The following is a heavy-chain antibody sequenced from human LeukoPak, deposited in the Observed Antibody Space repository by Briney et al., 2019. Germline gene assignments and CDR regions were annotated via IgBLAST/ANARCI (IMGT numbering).Heavy chain of an antibody. CDR3: ARDKYCTSRSCYFDY. Sequence: GESLKISCKGSGYSFTNYWIGWVPQMPGKGLEWMGIINPADSEIRYSPSFQGQVTMSADKSFSTAYLQWSSLKASDTAIYYCARDKYCTSRSCYFDYWGQGTPVTVSS. CDR2: INPADSEI. J-gene: IGHJ4*02. D-gene: IGHD2-2*01. V-gene: IGHV5-51*01. CDR1: GYSFTNYW.